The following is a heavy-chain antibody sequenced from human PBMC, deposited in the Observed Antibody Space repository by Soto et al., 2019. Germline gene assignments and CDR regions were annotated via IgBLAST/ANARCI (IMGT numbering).Heavy chain of an antibody. Sequence: GGSLRLSCEASGFTFSNYAMAWVRQTPGEGPEWVSTIGGGDDIFYAESVKGRFIISRDDSRSTMYLQMDNLRVGDTAIYSCAKVSIGNNAFYIVFDVGGKGTVVT. CDR1: GFTFSNYA. CDR2: IGGGDDI. CDR3: AKVSIGNNAFYIVFDV. V-gene: IGHV3-23*01. J-gene: IGHJ3*01. D-gene: IGHD2-15*01.